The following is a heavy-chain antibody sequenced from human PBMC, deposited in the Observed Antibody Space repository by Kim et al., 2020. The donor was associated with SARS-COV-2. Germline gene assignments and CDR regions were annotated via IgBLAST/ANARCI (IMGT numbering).Heavy chain of an antibody. CDR2: IWYDGSNK. Sequence: GGSLRLSCAASGFTFSSYGMHWVRQAPGKGLEWVAVIWYDGSNKYYADSVKGRFTISRDNSKNTLYLQMNSLRAEDTAVYYCAKDKGALLDAFDIWGQGTMVTVSS. D-gene: IGHD2-8*02. V-gene: IGHV3-33*06. CDR1: GFTFSSYG. CDR3: AKDKGALLDAFDI. J-gene: IGHJ3*02.